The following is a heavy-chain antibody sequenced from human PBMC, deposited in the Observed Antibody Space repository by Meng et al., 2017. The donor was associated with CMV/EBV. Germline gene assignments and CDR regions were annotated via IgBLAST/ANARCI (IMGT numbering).Heavy chain of an antibody. CDR3: ARGGSSSSETFDY. D-gene: IGHD6-6*01. Sequence: SETLSFTCTVSGGSISSYYWSWIRQPPGKGLEWIGYIYYSGSTNYNPSLKSRVTISVDTSKNQFSLKLSSVTAADTAVYYCARGGSSSSETFDYWGQGTLVTVSS. J-gene: IGHJ4*02. V-gene: IGHV4-59*01. CDR1: GGSISSYY. CDR2: IYYSGST.